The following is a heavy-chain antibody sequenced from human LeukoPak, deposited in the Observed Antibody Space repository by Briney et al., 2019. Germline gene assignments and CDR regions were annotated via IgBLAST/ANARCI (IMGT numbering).Heavy chain of an antibody. CDR3: AMVGFDY. Sequence: SETLSLTCTVSGASISSGTYYWAWIRQPPGKGLEWIGNIYYSGSTSYNPPLESRVTISVDTSKNQFSLKLSSVTAADTAVYYCAMVGFDYWGQGTLVTVSS. D-gene: IGHD1-26*01. CDR2: IYYSGST. V-gene: IGHV4-39*01. CDR1: GASISSGTYY. J-gene: IGHJ4*02.